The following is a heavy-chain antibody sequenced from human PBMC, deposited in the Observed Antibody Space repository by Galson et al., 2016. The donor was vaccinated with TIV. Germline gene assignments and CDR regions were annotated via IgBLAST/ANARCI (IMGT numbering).Heavy chain of an antibody. CDR1: GYNFTNYW. J-gene: IGHJ4*02. D-gene: IGHD4-17*01. V-gene: IGHV5-10-1*01. CDR2: IDPDDSYT. CDR3: ARPHYRDGDY. Sequence: QSGAEVKKPGESLRVSCKTSGYNFTNYWIIWVRQVPGKGLEWVGRIDPDDSYTEYISSFQGHVTISSDQSIATSYLPWGSLTASDTAMYYCARPHYRDGDYWGLGTLVTVSS.